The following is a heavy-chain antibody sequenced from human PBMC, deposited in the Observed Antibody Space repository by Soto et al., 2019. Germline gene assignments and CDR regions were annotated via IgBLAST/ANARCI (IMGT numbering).Heavy chain of an antibody. Sequence: VQLVESGGGLVSPGGSLTLSCVGSGFRFSDHSMHWVRRAPGTGLQWLSYISSSGDTTHYADSVRGRFTVSRDNAKNSVFLRMDSLRDDDTAMSYCARLPKGSLVTAWGQGTLVTVSS. CDR3: ARLPKGSLVTA. CDR1: GFRFSDHS. V-gene: IGHV3-48*02. J-gene: IGHJ4*02. CDR2: ISSSGDTT. D-gene: IGHD2-21*02.